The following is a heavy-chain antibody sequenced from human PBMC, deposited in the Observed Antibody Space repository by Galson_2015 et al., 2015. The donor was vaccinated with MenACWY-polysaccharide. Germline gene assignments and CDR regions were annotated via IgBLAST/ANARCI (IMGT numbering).Heavy chain of an antibody. CDR1: GFSLNTRGVG. CDR3: AHGQYYYATSFFSYYFGV. V-gene: IGHV2-5*02. D-gene: IGHD3-10*01. Sequence: PALVKPTQTLTLTCTFSGFSLNTRGVGVGWIRQPPGKALEWLALIYWDNDKRYSPSLKTRLTITKDTSINQGFPALTNVDPVDTATYYCAHGQYYYATSFFSYYFGVWGPGTLVTVSS. J-gene: IGHJ4*02. CDR2: IYWDNDK.